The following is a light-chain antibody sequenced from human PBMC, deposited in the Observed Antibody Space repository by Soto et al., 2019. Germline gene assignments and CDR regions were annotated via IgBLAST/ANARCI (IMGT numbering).Light chain of an antibody. CDR3: QQYNSYPYT. Sequence: DIQMTQSPSTLSASVGDRVTITCRASQSISSWLAWYQQKPGKAPKLLIYDASSLESGVPSRFSGSGSGTEFTLTISSLQPDDFATEYCQQYNSYPYTFGQGTKLEI. CDR1: QSISSW. CDR2: DAS. V-gene: IGKV1-5*01. J-gene: IGKJ2*01.